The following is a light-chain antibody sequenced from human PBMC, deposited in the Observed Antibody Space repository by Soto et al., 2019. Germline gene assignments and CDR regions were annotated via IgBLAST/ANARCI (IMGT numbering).Light chain of an antibody. CDR2: GAS. V-gene: IGKV3-20*01. CDR3: QQYGSSPST. J-gene: IGKJ2*01. Sequence: DIVLTQSPGTLSLSPGERATLSCWASQSLSTDYLAWYQQKPGQPPRLLIYGASSRATGNPDRFSGSGSGTDFTLTISRLEPEGFAVYYCQQYGSSPSTFGQGTKLEIK. CDR1: QSLSTDY.